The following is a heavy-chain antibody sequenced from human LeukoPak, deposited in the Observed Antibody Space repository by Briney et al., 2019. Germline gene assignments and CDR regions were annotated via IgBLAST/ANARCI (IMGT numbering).Heavy chain of an antibody. CDR3: ARDQTPNYYDSSGFGGAFDI. Sequence: GGSLRLSCAASGFTFSSYGMHWVRQAPGKGLEWVAVIWYDGSNKYYADSVKGRFTISRDNSKNTLYLQMNSLRAEDTAVYYRARDQTPNYYDSSGFGGAFDIWGQGTMVTVSS. V-gene: IGHV3-33*01. D-gene: IGHD3-22*01. J-gene: IGHJ3*02. CDR2: IWYDGSNK. CDR1: GFTFSSYG.